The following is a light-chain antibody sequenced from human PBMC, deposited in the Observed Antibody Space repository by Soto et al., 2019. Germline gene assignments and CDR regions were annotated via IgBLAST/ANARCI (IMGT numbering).Light chain of an antibody. J-gene: IGKJ4*01. V-gene: IGKV3-15*01. CDR2: GAS. Sequence: EIVMTQSPATLSVSPGERATLSCRASQSVNNNLAWYQQKPGQAPRLLIYGASARATGIPARFSGSGSGTEFTLTISSLQSEDFAVYHCQQYNNWPLTFGGGTKVEIK. CDR1: QSVNNN. CDR3: QQYNNWPLT.